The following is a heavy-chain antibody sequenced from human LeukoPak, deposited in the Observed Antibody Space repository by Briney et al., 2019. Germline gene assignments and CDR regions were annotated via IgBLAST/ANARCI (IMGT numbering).Heavy chain of an antibody. Sequence: SETLSLTCTVSGGSISSGGYYWSWIRQPPGKGLEWIGYIYHSGSTYYNPSLKSRVTISVDRSKNQFSLKLSSVTAADTAVYYCARAGMGSYGGFDYWGQGTLVTVSS. CDR3: ARAGMGSYGGFDY. J-gene: IGHJ4*02. V-gene: IGHV4-30-2*01. CDR1: GGSISSGGYY. CDR2: IYHSGST. D-gene: IGHD1-26*01.